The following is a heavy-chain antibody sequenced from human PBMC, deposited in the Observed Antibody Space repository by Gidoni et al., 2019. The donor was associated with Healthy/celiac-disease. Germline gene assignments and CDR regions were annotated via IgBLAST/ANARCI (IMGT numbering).Heavy chain of an antibody. V-gene: IGHV1-69*04. Sequence: QVQLVQSGAEVKKPGSSVKVSCKASGSTFSSYAISWVRQAPGQGLEWMGRIIPILGIANYAQKFQGRVTITADKSTSTAYMELSSLRSEDTAVYYCARDPGGEQLGGDYWGQGTLVTVSS. J-gene: IGHJ4*02. CDR1: GSTFSSYA. D-gene: IGHD6-6*01. CDR2: IIPILGIA. CDR3: ARDPGGEQLGGDY.